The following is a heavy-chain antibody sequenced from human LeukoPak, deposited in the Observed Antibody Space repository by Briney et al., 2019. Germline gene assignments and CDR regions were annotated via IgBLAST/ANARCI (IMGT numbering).Heavy chain of an antibody. CDR3: TRTAAGTESNWFDP. V-gene: IGHV1-18*01. CDR1: GYTFTSYG. Sequence: ASVKVSCKASGYTFTSYGISWVRQAPGQGLEWMGWISAYNGNTNYAQKLQGRVTMTTDTSTSTASMELRSLRSDDTAVYYCTRTAAGTESNWFDPWGQGTLVTVSS. CDR2: ISAYNGNT. D-gene: IGHD6-13*01. J-gene: IGHJ5*02.